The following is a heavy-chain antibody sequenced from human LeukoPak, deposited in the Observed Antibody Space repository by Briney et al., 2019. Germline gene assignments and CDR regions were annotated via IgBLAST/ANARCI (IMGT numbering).Heavy chain of an antibody. CDR2: ISGSDGST. V-gene: IGHV3-23*01. CDR3: AKVSHY. Sequence: GGSLRLSCTASGFTFSNNAMSWVRQAPGKGLEWVSTISGSDGSTYYADSVKGRFTIPRDNSKNTLYLQMNSLRAEDTAIYYCAKVSHYWGQGTLVTVSS. CDR1: GFTFSNNA. J-gene: IGHJ4*02.